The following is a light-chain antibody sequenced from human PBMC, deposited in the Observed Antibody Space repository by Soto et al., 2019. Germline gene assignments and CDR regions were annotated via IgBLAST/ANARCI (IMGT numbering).Light chain of an antibody. CDR3: QVWDSSSDHRGV. V-gene: IGLV3-21*04. Sequence: SYELTRPPSVSVAPGKTARITCGGNNIGSKSVHWYQQKPGQAPVLVIYYDSDRPSGIPERFSGSNSGNTATLTISRVEAGDEADDYCQVWDSSSDHRGVFGGGTKVTVL. CDR2: YDS. J-gene: IGLJ3*02. CDR1: NIGSKS.